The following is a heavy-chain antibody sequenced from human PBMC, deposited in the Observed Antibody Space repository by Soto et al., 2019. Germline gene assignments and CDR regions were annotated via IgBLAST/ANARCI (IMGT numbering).Heavy chain of an antibody. Sequence: SETLCLTCAVYGGSFSGYYWSWIRQPPGKGLEWIGEINHSGSTNYNPSLKSRVTISVDTSKTQFSLKLSSVTAADTAVYYCARTDYYDSSRYYVPQLYFRFDTWGQGTMVT. V-gene: IGHV4-34*01. CDR1: GGSFSGYY. CDR2: INHSGST. J-gene: IGHJ5*02. D-gene: IGHD3-22*01. CDR3: ARTDYYDSSRYYVPQLYFRFDT.